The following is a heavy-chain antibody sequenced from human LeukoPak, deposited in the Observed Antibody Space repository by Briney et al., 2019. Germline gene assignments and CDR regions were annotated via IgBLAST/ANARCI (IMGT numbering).Heavy chain of an antibody. Sequence: GGSLRLSCAASGFTFSSYGMSWVRQAPGKGLEWVSAISGSGGSTYYADSVKGRFTISRDNSKNTLYLQMNSLRAEDTAVYYCAKSPYYYDSSGYYTYYFDYWGQGTLVTVSS. CDR1: GFTFSSYG. CDR2: ISGSGGST. V-gene: IGHV3-23*01. CDR3: AKSPYYYDSSGYYTYYFDY. J-gene: IGHJ4*02. D-gene: IGHD3-22*01.